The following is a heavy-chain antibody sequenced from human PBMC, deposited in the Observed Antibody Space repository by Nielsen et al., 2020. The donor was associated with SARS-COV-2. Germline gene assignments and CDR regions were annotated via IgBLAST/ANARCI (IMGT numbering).Heavy chain of an antibody. CDR1: GYSISRGYY. CDR3: AREGAWKAFDI. CDR2: IYYSGNT. V-gene: IGHV4-59*01. J-gene: IGHJ3*02. D-gene: IGHD1-1*01. Sequence: SETLSPTCPVSGYSISRGYYWTWIRHPPGKGLEYLGYIYYSGNTNYNPSLKSRVTISVDKSKNQFSLKLRSVTAADTAVYYCAREGAWKAFDIWGQGTMVTVSS.